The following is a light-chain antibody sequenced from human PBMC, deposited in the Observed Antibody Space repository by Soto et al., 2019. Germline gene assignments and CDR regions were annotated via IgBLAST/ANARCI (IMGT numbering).Light chain of an antibody. CDR2: AAS. J-gene: IGKJ1*01. Sequence: DIQMTQSPSSLSASVGDRVTITCQASQDISNYLNWYQQKPGKAPKLLIYAASSLQSGVPSRFSGSGSGTDFTLTISSLQPDDFATYYCQQYTTYPWTFGQGTKVDIK. CDR3: QQYTTYPWT. CDR1: QDISNY. V-gene: IGKV1-16*01.